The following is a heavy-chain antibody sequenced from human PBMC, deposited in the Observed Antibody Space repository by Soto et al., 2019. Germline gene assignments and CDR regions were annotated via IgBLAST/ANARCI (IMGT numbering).Heavy chain of an antibody. Sequence: QVQLVQSGAEVKKPGSSVKVSCKASGGTFSSYAISWVRQAPGQGLEWMGGIITIFGTANYAQKFQGRVTITADESTSTAYMELSSLRSEDTAVYYCARERYCSGGSCKRVPFDYWGQGTLVTVSS. J-gene: IGHJ4*02. D-gene: IGHD2-15*01. CDR3: ARERYCSGGSCKRVPFDY. CDR2: IITIFGTA. CDR1: GGTFSSYA. V-gene: IGHV1-69*01.